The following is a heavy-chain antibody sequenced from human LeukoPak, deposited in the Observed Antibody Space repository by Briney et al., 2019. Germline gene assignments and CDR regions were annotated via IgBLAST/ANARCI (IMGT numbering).Heavy chain of an antibody. V-gene: IGHV4-31*03. D-gene: IGHD6-19*01. Sequence: SETLSLTCTVSGGSISSGGYYWSWIRQHPGKGLKWIGYIYYSGSTYYNPSLKSRVTISVDTSKNQFSLKLSSVTAADTAVYYCARGRVAVALYYGMDVWGHGTTVTVFS. CDR2: IYYSGST. J-gene: IGHJ6*02. CDR3: ARGRVAVALYYGMDV. CDR1: GGSISSGGYY.